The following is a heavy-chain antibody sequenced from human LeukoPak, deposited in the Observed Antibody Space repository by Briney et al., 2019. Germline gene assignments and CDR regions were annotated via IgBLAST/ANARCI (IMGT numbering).Heavy chain of an antibody. D-gene: IGHD6-19*01. V-gene: IGHV1-69*02. Sequence: ASVTVSCKTSGDTFSTYTISWVRQAPGQGLEWMGRIIPLLAIANYTQKLQGRVTMTTDTSTSTAYMELRSLRSDDTAVYYCARGQQWPDYWGQGTLVTVSS. J-gene: IGHJ4*02. CDR1: GDTFSTYT. CDR2: IIPLLAIA. CDR3: ARGQQWPDY.